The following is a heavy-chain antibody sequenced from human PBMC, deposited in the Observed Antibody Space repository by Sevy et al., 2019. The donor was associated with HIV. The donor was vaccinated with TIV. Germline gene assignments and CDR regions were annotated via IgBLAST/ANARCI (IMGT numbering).Heavy chain of an antibody. D-gene: IGHD3-10*01. V-gene: IGHV5-10-1*01. J-gene: IGHJ4*02. CDR1: GYSFTTYW. CDR2: IDPSDSYT. Sequence: GESLKISCKGSGYSFTTYWITWVRQMPGKGLEWMGRIDPSDSYTNYSPSFQGHVTISADKSISTVYLQWSSLKASDTAMYYCARDLGYYDSATYYDYFDYWGQGTLVTVSS. CDR3: ARDLGYYDSATYYDYFDY.